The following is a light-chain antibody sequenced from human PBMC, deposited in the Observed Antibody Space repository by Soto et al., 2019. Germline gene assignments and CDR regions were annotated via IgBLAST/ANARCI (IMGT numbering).Light chain of an antibody. Sequence: QSVLTQPPSVSGAPGQRVTISCTGSSSNIGAGYDVHWYHQLPGTAPKLLIYGNSNRPSGVPDRFSGSKSGTSASLVITGLQAEDEADYYCQSYDSSLSGVVCGGGTKRPVL. CDR3: QSYDSSLSGVV. CDR2: GNS. V-gene: IGLV1-40*01. CDR1: SSNIGAGYD. J-gene: IGLJ2*01.